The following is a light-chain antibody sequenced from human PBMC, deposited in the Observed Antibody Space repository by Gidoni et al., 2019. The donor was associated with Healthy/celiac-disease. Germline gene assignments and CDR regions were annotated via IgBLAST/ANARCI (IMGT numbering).Light chain of an antibody. CDR2: AAS. CDR1: QSISSY. J-gene: IGKJ1*01. V-gene: IGKV1-39*01. CDR3: QQSYSTPWT. Sequence: DIQMTQSPSSLSASVGDRVTITCRASQSISSYLNWYQQKPGKAPKLLIYAASSLQSGVPSRLSGSGSGKDFTLTIKSLQPEDFATYYCQQSYSTPWTFGQGTKVEIK.